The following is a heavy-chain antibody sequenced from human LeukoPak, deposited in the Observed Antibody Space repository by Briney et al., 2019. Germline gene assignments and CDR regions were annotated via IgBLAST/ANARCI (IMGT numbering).Heavy chain of an antibody. CDR2: ISPNTGDT. CDR3: ARWFGEVPGDY. CDR1: GYTFTAYY. J-gene: IGHJ4*02. Sequence: ASVKVSCKASGYTFTAYYIHWVRQAPGQGLEWMGRISPNTGDTTYAQKFQGRVTMTRDASITTAYMELSRLRFDDTAVYYCARWFGEVPGDYWGQGTLVTVSS. V-gene: IGHV1-2*02. D-gene: IGHD3-10*01.